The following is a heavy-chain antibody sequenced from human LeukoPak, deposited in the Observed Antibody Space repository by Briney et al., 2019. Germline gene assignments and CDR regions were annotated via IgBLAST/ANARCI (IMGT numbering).Heavy chain of an antibody. CDR3: ARGREEIAAQPPYYYYMDV. J-gene: IGHJ6*03. V-gene: IGHV1-69*06. D-gene: IGHD6-6*01. Sequence: SVKVSCKASGYTFTSYAISWVRQAPGQGLEWMGGIIPIFGTANYAQKFQGRVTITADKSTSTAYMELSSLRSEDTAVYYCARGREEIAAQPPYYYYMDVWGKGTTVTVSS. CDR2: IIPIFGTA. CDR1: GYTFTSYA.